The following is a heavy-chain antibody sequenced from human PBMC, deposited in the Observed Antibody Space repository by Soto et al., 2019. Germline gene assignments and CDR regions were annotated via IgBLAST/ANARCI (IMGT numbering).Heavy chain of an antibody. Sequence: XGALRISCAASGFTFSSYAMSWVRQAPGKGLEWVSAISGSGGSTYYADSVKGRFTISRDNSKNTLYLQMNSLRAEDTAVYYCAKDGPHYYDSSGYYVWGQGTLVTVSS. CDR1: GFTFSSYA. V-gene: IGHV3-23*01. CDR2: ISGSGGST. CDR3: AKDGPHYYDSSGYYV. D-gene: IGHD3-22*01. J-gene: IGHJ4*02.